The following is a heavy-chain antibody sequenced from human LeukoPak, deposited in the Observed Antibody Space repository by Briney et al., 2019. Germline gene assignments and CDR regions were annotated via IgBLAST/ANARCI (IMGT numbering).Heavy chain of an antibody. CDR1: GGSISMSTYY. CDR2: IHFSGNS. J-gene: IGHJ6*02. D-gene: IGHD6-6*01. CDR3: ARFTRSSSSHYYYYAMDV. V-gene: IGHV4-39*01. Sequence: SETLSLTCTVSGGSISMSTYYWGWIRQPPGKGLECIGSIHFSGNSYYNPSPSLKSRVTISVDTSKNQFSLNVVSVTAADTAVYYCARFTRSSSSHYYYYAMDVWGQGTTVTVSS.